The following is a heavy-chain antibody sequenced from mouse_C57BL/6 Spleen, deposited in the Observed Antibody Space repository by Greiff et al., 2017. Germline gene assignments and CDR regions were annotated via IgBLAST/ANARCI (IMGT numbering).Heavy chain of an antibody. J-gene: IGHJ4*01. CDR1: GYTFTDYY. CDR2: INPNNGGT. CDR3: ARTGLDYGDYAMDY. Sequence: VQLQQSGPELVKPGASVKISCKASGYTFTDYYMNWVKQSHGKSLEWIGDINPNNGGTSYNQKFKGKATLTVDKSSSTAYMELRSLTSEDSAVYYCARTGLDYGDYAMDYWGQGTSVTVSS. D-gene: IGHD1-1*01. V-gene: IGHV1-26*01.